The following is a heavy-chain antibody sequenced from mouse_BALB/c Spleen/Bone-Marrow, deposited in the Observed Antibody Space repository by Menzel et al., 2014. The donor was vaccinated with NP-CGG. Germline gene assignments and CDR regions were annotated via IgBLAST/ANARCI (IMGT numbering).Heavy chain of an antibody. CDR3: ARRERTGMNY. J-gene: IGHJ2*01. D-gene: IGHD4-1*01. Sequence: QVQLQQPGAELVRPGASVKLSCKASGYSFTSYWMNWVKQRPGQGLEWIGMIHPSDGETRLNQKFKDKATLTVDKSSNTAYMQLSSPTSEDSAVYYCARRERTGMNYWGQGTTLTVSS. CDR1: GYSFTSYW. V-gene: IGHV1-61*01. CDR2: IHPSDGET.